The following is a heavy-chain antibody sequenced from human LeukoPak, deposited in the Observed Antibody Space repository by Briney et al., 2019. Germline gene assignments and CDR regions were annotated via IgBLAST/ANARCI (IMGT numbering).Heavy chain of an antibody. CDR3: ARPIIAVAGTEYYFDY. CDR2: INPSGGST. V-gene: IGHV1-46*01. CDR1: GYTFTSYY. Sequence: ASVKVSCKASGYTFTSYYMHWVRQAPGQGLEWMGIINPSGGSTSYAQKFQGRVTMTRDTSTSTVYMELSSLRSEDTAVYYCARPIIAVAGTEYYFDYWGQGTLVTASS. J-gene: IGHJ4*02. D-gene: IGHD6-19*01.